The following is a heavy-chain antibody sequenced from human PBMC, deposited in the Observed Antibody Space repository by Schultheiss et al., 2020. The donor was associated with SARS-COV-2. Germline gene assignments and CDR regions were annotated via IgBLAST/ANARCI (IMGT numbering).Heavy chain of an antibody. CDR2: INPNSGGT. J-gene: IGHJ4*02. V-gene: IGHV1-2*02. Sequence: VKVSCKASGYTFTGYYMHWVRQAPGQGLEWMGWINPNSGGTNYAQKFQGRVTMTRDTSISTAYMELSRLRSDDTAVYYCARSTGGSSGYHSYWGQGTLVTVSS. CDR1: GYTFTGYY. CDR3: ARSTGGSSGYHSY. D-gene: IGHD3-22*01.